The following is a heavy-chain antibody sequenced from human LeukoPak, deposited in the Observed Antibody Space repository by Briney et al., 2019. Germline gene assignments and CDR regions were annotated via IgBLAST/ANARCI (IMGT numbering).Heavy chain of an antibody. CDR3: WVDDYGEIRVWDY. Sequence: ETLSLTCAAYGGSLSGYYWSWVRQAPGKGLEWVGRIKSKTDGGTTDYAAPVKGRFTISRDDSKNTLYLQMNSLKTEDTAVYYCWVDDYGEIRVWDYWGQGTLVTVSS. D-gene: IGHD4-17*01. J-gene: IGHJ4*02. CDR2: IKSKTDGGTT. CDR1: GGSLSGYY. V-gene: IGHV3-15*01.